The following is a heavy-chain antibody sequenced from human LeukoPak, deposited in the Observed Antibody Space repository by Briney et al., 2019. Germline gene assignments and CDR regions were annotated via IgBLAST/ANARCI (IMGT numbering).Heavy chain of an antibody. D-gene: IGHD2-8*01. V-gene: IGHV4-59*01. CDR1: GGSISSYY. J-gene: IGHJ3*02. CDR2: IYYSGST. Sequence: PSETLSLTRTVSGGSISSYYWSWIRQPPGKGLEWIGYIYYSGSTNYNPSLKSRVTISVDTSKNQFSLKLSSVTAADTAVYYCARDSGTIDAFDIWGQGTMVTVSS. CDR3: ARDSGTIDAFDI.